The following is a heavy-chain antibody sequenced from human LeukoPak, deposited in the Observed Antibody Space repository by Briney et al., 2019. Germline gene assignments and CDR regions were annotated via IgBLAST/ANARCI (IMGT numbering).Heavy chain of an antibody. CDR2: IYYSGNT. V-gene: IGHV4-59*01. Sequence: PSETLSLTCTVSGGSISSYYWSWLRPPPGKGLEWCGYIYYSGNTNYNPSLTSRVTISVDTSKNQFSLRLSSVPAADTAVYYCARGEALVRGYGMDVWGQGTTVTVSS. CDR1: GGSISSYY. J-gene: IGHJ6*02. CDR3: ARGEALVRGYGMDV. D-gene: IGHD3-10*01.